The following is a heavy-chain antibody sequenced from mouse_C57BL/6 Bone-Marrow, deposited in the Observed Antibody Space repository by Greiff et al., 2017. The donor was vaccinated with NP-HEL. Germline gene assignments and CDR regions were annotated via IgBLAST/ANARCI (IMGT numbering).Heavy chain of an antibody. J-gene: IGHJ3*01. Sequence: EVKLVESGGDLVKPGGSLKLSCAASGFTFSSYGMSWVRQTPDKRLEWVATISSGGSYTYYPSSVQGRFTISRDNAKNTLYLQMSSLKSEDTAMYYCASPYDYDVAWFAYWGQGTLVTVSA. CDR3: ASPYDYDVAWFAY. D-gene: IGHD2-4*01. CDR1: GFTFSSYG. CDR2: ISSGGSYT. V-gene: IGHV5-6*01.